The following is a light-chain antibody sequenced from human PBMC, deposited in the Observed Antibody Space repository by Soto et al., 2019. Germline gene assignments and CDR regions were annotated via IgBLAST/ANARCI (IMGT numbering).Light chain of an antibody. CDR1: QGIAKS. V-gene: IGKV1-27*01. CDR2: SAS. J-gene: IGKJ1*01. Sequence: DIQMTQSPSSLSASVGDRVTITCRASQGIAKSFAWYQQKPGKAPKLLIYSASTLQSGVPSRFSGSGSGTDFTLTISSLQPEDFATYYCQKYNSAPWTFGQGTKVEIK. CDR3: QKYNSAPWT.